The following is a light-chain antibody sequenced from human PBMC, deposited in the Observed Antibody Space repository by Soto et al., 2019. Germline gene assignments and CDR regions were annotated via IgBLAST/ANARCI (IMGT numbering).Light chain of an antibody. CDR1: QSVSSSY. CDR2: GAS. Sequence: EIVLTQSPGTLSLSPGERAILSCRASQSVSSSYLAWYQQKPGQAPRLLIYGASSRATGIPDRFSGSGSGTDFTLTISRLEPEDFAVYYCQQYNNWPETFGQGTKV. CDR3: QQYNNWPET. J-gene: IGKJ1*01. V-gene: IGKV3-20*01.